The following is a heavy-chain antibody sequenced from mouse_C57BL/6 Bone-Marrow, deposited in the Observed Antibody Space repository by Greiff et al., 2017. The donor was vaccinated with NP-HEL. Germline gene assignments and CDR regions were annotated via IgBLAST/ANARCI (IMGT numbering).Heavy chain of an antibody. D-gene: IGHD2-3*01. CDR2: IDPSDSYT. CDR3: ARDDGYYVAY. V-gene: IGHV1-69*01. J-gene: IGHJ3*01. Sequence: QVQLKQPGAELVMPGASVKLSCKASGYTFTSYWMHWVKQRPGQGLEWIGEIDPSDSYTNYNQKFKGKSTLTVDKSSSTAYMQLSSLTSEDSAVYYCARDDGYYVAYWGQGTRVTVSA. CDR1: GYTFTSYW.